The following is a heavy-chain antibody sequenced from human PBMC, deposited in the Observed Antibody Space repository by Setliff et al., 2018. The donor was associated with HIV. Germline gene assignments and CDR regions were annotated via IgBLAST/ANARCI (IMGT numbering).Heavy chain of an antibody. CDR1: GYTLAELS. D-gene: IGHD3-22*01. J-gene: IGHJ1*01. CDR3: ATVRRYYYDSSGQEYFQH. CDR2: FDPEDVET. Sequence: WASVKVSCKVSGYTLAELSIHWVRQAPGKGLEWMGGFDPEDVETVYAQKFQGRVTMTEDTSTDTAYVELSSLRSEDTAVYYCATVRRYYYDSSGQEYFQHWGQGTLVTVSS. V-gene: IGHV1-24*01.